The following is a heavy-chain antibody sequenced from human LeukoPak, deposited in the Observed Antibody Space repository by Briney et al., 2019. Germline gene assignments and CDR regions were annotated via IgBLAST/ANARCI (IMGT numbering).Heavy chain of an antibody. V-gene: IGHV4-39*01. CDR1: GGPISSSSYF. CDR2: ISYSGTTS. D-gene: IGHD3-22*01. CDR3: ARPDSTGYHRDF. Sequence: SETLSLTCTLSGGPISSSSYFWGWIRQPPGKGLEWIGSISYSGTTSYYNPSLKSRVTISVDTSKIQSSLTVSSVTAADTAVYYCARPDSTGYHRDFWGQGTLITVSS. J-gene: IGHJ4*02.